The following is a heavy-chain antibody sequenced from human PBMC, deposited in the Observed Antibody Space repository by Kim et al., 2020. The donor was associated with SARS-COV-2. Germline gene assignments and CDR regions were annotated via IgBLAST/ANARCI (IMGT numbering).Heavy chain of an antibody. Sequence: GGSLRLSCAASGFTFSSYGMHWVRQAPGKGLEWVAVISYDGSNKYYADSVKGRFTISRDNSKNTLYLQMNSLRAEDTAVYYCAKDVAAGAAMVTFGFDPWGQGTLVTVSS. CDR3: AKDVAAGAAMVTFGFDP. V-gene: IGHV3-30*18. CDR2: ISYDGSNK. J-gene: IGHJ5*02. D-gene: IGHD5-18*01. CDR1: GFTFSSYG.